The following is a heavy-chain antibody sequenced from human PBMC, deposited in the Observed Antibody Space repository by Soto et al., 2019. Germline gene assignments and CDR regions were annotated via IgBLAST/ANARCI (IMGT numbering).Heavy chain of an antibody. CDR1: GFTFSDYY. CDR2: ISSSGSTI. Sequence: GGSLRLSCAASGFTFSDYYMSWIRQAPGKGLEWVSYISSSGSTIYYADSVKGRFTISSDNSKNTLYLQMNSLRAEDTAVYYCARAYGGNPALFDPWGQGTLVTVSS. V-gene: IGHV3-11*01. D-gene: IGHD4-17*01. CDR3: ARAYGGNPALFDP. J-gene: IGHJ5*02.